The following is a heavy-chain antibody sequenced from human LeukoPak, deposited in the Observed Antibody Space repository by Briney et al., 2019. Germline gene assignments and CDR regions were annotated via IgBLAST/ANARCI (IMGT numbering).Heavy chain of an antibody. CDR2: IYHSGST. CDR1: GGSISSSNW. D-gene: IGHD2-8*01. J-gene: IGHJ4*02. Sequence: SGTPSLTCAVSGGSISSSNWWSWVRQPPGKGLEWIGEIYHSGSTNYNPSLKSRVTISVDTSKNQFSLKLSSVTAADTAVYYCASQYARSTPFDYWGQGTLVTVSS. V-gene: IGHV4-4*02. CDR3: ASQYARSTPFDY.